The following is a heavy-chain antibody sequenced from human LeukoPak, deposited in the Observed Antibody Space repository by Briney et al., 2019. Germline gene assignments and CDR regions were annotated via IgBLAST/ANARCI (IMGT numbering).Heavy chain of an antibody. CDR2: FNPNSRNT. CDR3: ARGQSGWHGLDFDY. J-gene: IGHJ4*02. V-gene: IGHV1-8*01. D-gene: IGHD6-19*01. Sequence: GASXKVSCKASGYTFTSYDINWVRQANGQGKEWRVFFNPNSRNTAYAPKFPVTVTIPRTTSLTTPYMELTSLRSADTAVYSCARGQSGWHGLDFDYWGQGTLVTVSS. CDR1: GYTFTSYD.